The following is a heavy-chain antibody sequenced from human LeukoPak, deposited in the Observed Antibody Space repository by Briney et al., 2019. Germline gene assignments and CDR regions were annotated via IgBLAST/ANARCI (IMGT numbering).Heavy chain of an antibody. D-gene: IGHD2-21*02. CDR3: ARDRYCGGDCSDY. CDR1: GGTFSSYA. J-gene: IGHJ4*02. Sequence: SVKVSCKASGGTFSSYAISWVRQAPGQGLEWMGGTIPIFGTANYAQKFQGRVTITTDESTSTAYMELSSLRSEDTAVYYCARDRYCGGDCSDYWGQGTLVTVSS. CDR2: TIPIFGTA. V-gene: IGHV1-69*05.